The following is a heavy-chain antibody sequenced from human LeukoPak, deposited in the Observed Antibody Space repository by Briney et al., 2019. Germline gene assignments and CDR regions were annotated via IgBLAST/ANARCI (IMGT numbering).Heavy chain of an antibody. CDR2: ISYDGSNK. D-gene: IGHD6-13*01. CDR3: ARDSSSYVYFGY. Sequence: GGSLRLSCAASGFTFSSYAMHWVRQAPGKGLEWVAVISYDGSNKYYADSVKGRFTISRDNSKNTLYLQMNSLRAEDTAVYYCARDSSSYVYFGYWGQGTLVTVSS. CDR1: GFTFSSYA. J-gene: IGHJ4*02. V-gene: IGHV3-30-3*01.